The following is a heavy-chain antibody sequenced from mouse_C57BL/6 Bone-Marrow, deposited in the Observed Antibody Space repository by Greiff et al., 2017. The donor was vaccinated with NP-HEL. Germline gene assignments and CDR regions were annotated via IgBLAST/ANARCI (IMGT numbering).Heavy chain of an antibody. D-gene: IGHD2-3*01. J-gene: IGHJ3*01. CDR3: AMGWLLRWFAY. Sequence: EVQVVESGGDLVKPGGSLKLSCAASGFTFSSYGMSWVRQTPDKRLEWVATISSGGSYTYYPDSVTGRFTISTDNAKNTLYLLMSSLKSEDTAMYYGAMGWLLRWFAYWGQGTPVTVS. CDR1: GFTFSSYG. V-gene: IGHV5-6*01. CDR2: ISSGGSYT.